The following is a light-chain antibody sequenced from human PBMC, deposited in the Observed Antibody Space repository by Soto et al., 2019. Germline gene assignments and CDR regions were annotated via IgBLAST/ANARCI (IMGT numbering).Light chain of an antibody. V-gene: IGKV1D-12*01. CDR2: AAS. CDR3: QQANSFPIT. Sequence: DIQMTQSPSSVSASVGDRVTITCRASQGISAWLASYQQKPGKAPKPLIYAASSLQSGVPSRFSGSGFGTDFTLTISSLQPEDFATYYCQQANSFPITFGQGTRLEIK. CDR1: QGISAW. J-gene: IGKJ5*01.